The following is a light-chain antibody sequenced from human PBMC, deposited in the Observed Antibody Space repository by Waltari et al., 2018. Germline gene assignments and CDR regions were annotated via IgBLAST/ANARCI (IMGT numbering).Light chain of an antibody. CDR1: GYNSGASYD. J-gene: IGLJ3*02. CDR2: GST. V-gene: IGLV1-40*01. Sequence: QSVLTQPPSVSGAPGQMLTITCTGRGYNSGASYDVHWYQQLPRAAPKLLIYGSTSRPLGVPDRFFGSTSGTSASLAITGLQAEDEADYYCQSYDTSLMSVVFGGGTKLTVL. CDR3: QSYDTSLMSVV.